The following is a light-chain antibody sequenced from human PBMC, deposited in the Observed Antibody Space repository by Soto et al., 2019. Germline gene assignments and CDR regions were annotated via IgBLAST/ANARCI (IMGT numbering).Light chain of an antibody. CDR3: QQYGSSPPLT. J-gene: IGKJ5*01. CDR2: GAS. V-gene: IGKV3-20*01. CDR1: QSVSSSY. Sequence: EIVLTQSPGTLSLSPGERATLSCMAIQSVSSSYLAWYQQKPGQAPRLLIYGASSRATGIPDRFSGSGSGTDFTLTISRLEPEDFTVYYCQQYGSSPPLTFGQGTRLEIK.